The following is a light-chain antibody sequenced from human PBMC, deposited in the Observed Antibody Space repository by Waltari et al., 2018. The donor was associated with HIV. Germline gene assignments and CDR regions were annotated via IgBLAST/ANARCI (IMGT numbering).Light chain of an antibody. V-gene: IGLV3-19*01. Sequence: SSELTQDPAVSVALGQTVKITCHGDSLRSYYASWYQHKPGQAPLLVIYNKNNRPSGIPGRFSASSSGNTAALTITGAQAEDEGDYYCNSRDSSGYSYVFGSGTKV. CDR3: NSRDSSGYSYV. J-gene: IGLJ1*01. CDR2: NKN. CDR1: SLRSYY.